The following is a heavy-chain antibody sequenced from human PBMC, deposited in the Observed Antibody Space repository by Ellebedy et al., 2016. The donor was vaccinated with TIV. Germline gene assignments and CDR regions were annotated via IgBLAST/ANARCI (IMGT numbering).Heavy chain of an antibody. V-gene: IGHV3-23*01. CDR2: ISGSGGST. Sequence: GESLKISXAASGFTFSDYYMSWVRQAPGKGLEWVSAISGSGGSTYYADSVKGRFTISRDNSKNTLYLQMNSLRAEDTAIYYCAKASASGSAYDYWGQGTLVTVSS. CDR1: GFTFSDYY. J-gene: IGHJ4*02. CDR3: AKASASGSAYDY. D-gene: IGHD3-10*01.